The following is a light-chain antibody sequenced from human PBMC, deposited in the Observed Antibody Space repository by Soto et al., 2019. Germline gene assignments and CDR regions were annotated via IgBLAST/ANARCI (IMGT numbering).Light chain of an antibody. CDR3: QQYNSYSGT. Sequence: DIQMTQSPSTLSASEGDRVTITCRASQSISSRLAWYQQKPGKAPKLLIYKASSLESGVPSRFSGSGSGTEFTLTISSLQPDDFATYYCQQYNSYSGTFGQGTKLEIK. CDR2: KAS. V-gene: IGKV1-5*03. J-gene: IGKJ2*01. CDR1: QSISSR.